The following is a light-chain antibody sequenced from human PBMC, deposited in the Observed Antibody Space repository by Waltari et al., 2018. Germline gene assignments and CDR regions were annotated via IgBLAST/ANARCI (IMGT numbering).Light chain of an antibody. V-gene: IGKV1-39*01. CDR1: QSISSY. CDR3: QQSYSTLFP. J-gene: IGKJ3*01. CDR2: SAS. Sequence: DIQMTQSPSSLSASVGDRVTITCRASQSISSYLNWYQQKPGKAPKLLVYSASSLQSGVPSRFSGSGSGTEFTLTISSLQPEDFATYYCQQSYSTLFPFGPGTKVDIK.